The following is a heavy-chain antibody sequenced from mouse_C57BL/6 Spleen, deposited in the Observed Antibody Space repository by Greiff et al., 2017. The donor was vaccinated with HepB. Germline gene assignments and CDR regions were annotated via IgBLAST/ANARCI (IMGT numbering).Heavy chain of an antibody. CDR1: GFTFSDYG. CDR3: ARDGYYGQYYFDY. D-gene: IGHD2-3*01. J-gene: IGHJ2*01. CDR2: ISSGSSTI. V-gene: IGHV5-17*01. Sequence: EVKLQESGGGLVKPGGSLKLSCAASGFTFSDYGMHWVRQAPEKGLEWVAYISSGSSTIYYADTVKGRFTISRDNAKNTLFLQMTSLRSEDTAMYYCARDGYYGQYYFDYWGQGTTLTVSS.